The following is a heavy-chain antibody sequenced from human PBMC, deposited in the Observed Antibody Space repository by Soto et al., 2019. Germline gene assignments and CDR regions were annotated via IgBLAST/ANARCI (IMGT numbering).Heavy chain of an antibody. CDR1: GGSISSSSYY. D-gene: IGHD6-19*01. CDR2: IYYSGST. V-gene: IGHV4-39*01. J-gene: IGHJ6*02. Sequence: SETLSLTCPVSGGSISSSSYYCGWIRQPPGKGLEWIGSIYYSGSTYYNPSLKSRVTISVDTSKNQFSLKLSSVTAADTAVYYCAIIAVAGPYYYYYGMDVWGQGTTVT. CDR3: AIIAVAGPYYYYYGMDV.